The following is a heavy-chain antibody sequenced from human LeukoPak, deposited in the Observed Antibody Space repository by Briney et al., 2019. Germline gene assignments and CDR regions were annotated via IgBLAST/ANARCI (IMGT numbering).Heavy chain of an antibody. CDR2: INHSGST. J-gene: IGHJ5*02. CDR3: ARHEGGWYAHHWFDP. CDR1: GGSFSGYY. V-gene: IGHV4-34*01. Sequence: SETLSLTCAVYGGSFSGYYWSWIRQPPGKGLEWIGEINHSGSTYYNPSLKSRVTISVDTSKNQFSLKLSSVTAADTAVYYCARHEGGWYAHHWFDPWGQGTLVTVSS. D-gene: IGHD6-19*01.